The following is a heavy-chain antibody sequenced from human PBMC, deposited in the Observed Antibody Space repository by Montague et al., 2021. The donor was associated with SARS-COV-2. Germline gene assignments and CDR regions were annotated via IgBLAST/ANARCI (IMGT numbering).Heavy chain of an antibody. CDR3: ARQKRHITIVVVVIPPVLAGFDP. J-gene: IGHJ5*02. CDR1: GGSISSSSYY. CDR2: IYYSGST. Sequence: SETLSLTCTVSGGSISSSSYYWGWIRQPPGKGLEWIGRIYYSGSTYYXXXLESRVTISVDTSKNQFSLKLTSVTAADTAVYYCARQKRHITIVVVVIPPVLAGFDPWGQGTLVTVSS. V-gene: IGHV4-39*01. D-gene: IGHD3-3*01.